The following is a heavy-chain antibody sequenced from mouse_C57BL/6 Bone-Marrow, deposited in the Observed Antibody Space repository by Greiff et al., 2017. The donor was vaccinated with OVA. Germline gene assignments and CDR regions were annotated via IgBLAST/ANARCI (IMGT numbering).Heavy chain of an antibody. CDR1: GYTFTDYY. D-gene: IGHD2-4*01. CDR2: INPNNGGT. V-gene: IGHV1-26*01. J-gene: IGHJ3*01. Sequence: VQLQQSGPELVKPGASVKISCKASGYTFTDYYMNWVKQSHGKSLEWIGDINPNNGGTSYNQKFKGKATLTVDKSSSTAYMELRSLTSEDSAVYDCARDEGYDYSFAYWGQGTLVTVSA. CDR3: ARDEGYDYSFAY.